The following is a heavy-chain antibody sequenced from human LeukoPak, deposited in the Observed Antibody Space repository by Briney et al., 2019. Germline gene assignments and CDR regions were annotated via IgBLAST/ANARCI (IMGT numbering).Heavy chain of an antibody. CDR3: ARQEVVPENFDY. CDR2: IKQDGSEK. CDR1: GFTFSSYW. D-gene: IGHD2-2*01. Sequence: GGSLRLSCAASGFTFSSYWMSWVRQAKGKGLEWLANIKQDGSEKYYVDSVKGRFTISRDNAKNSLYLQMNTLRAEDTAVYYCARQEVVPENFDYWGRGTLVTVSS. J-gene: IGHJ4*02. V-gene: IGHV3-7*01.